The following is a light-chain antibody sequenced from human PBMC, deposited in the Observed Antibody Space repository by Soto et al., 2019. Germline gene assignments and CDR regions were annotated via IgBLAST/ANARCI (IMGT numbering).Light chain of an antibody. CDR1: QDMNTY. J-gene: IGKJ5*01. V-gene: IGKV1-9*01. CDR3: QQLHSYPIP. Sequence: DRQLTRSPQFTSASVGDRVTIPCRASQDMNTYIAWYQQKPGKAPKLLIYGASTLQSGVPSRFRGSESGAVFTLTISSLQPEDFATYYCQQLHSYPIPFGQGRLLETK. CDR2: GAS.